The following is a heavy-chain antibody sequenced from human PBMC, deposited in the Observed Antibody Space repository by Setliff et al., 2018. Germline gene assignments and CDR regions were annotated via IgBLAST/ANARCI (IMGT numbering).Heavy chain of an antibody. CDR2: IHYSGNT. J-gene: IGHJ4*02. V-gene: IGHV4-39*01. Sequence: SETLSLTCTVSGFSINSGTHFWGWIRQPPGKGLEWIGRIHYSGNTYYNASLKSRVIISVDTAQNQFSLSLSSMTAADTAVYYCARTGTYRYFDYWGQGALVTVSS. D-gene: IGHD1-1*01. CDR3: ARTGTYRYFDY. CDR1: GFSINSGTHF.